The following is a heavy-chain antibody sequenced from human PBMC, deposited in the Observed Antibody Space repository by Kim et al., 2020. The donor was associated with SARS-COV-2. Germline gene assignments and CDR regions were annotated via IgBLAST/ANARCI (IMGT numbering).Heavy chain of an antibody. V-gene: IGHV1-69*13. CDR1: GGTFSSYA. Sequence: SVKVSCKASGGTFSSYAISWVRQAPGQGLEWMGGIIPIFGTANYAQKFQGRVTITADESTSTAYMELSSLRSEDTAVYYCARIGFLEWLGEHGWFDPWGQGTLVTVSS. J-gene: IGHJ5*02. CDR3: ARIGFLEWLGEHGWFDP. D-gene: IGHD3-3*01. CDR2: IIPIFGTA.